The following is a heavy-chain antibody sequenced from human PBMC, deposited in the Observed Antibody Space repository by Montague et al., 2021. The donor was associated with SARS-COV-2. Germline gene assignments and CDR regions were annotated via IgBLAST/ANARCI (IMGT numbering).Heavy chain of an antibody. J-gene: IGHJ6*02. V-gene: IGHV4-59*01. CDR2: IFRSGAT. CDR1: GDSISDYY. CDR3: ARTSRGSRYFYGVDV. Sequence: SETLSLTCTVSGDSISDYYWSWIRQPPGMGLEWIGYIFRSGATNYNPSLKSRVIISLDTSKSQFSLRLSSVTAADTAIYYCARTSRGSRYFYGVDVWGQGTPVTVSS. D-gene: IGHD3-10*01.